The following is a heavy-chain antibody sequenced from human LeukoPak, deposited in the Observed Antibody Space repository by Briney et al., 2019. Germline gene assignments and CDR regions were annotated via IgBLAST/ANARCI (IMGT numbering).Heavy chain of an antibody. CDR2: INPNSGGT. CDR1: GYXFTGNH. D-gene: IGHD1-26*01. CDR3: ARGLVGTTIGFDY. J-gene: IGHJ4*02. V-gene: IGHV1-2*02. Sequence: GASVKVSCKTSGYXFTGNHFHWVRQAPGQGLEWMGGINPNSGGTKYAQKFQGTVTMTRDTSISTAYMELSGLRSDDTAVYYCARGLVGTTIGFDYWGQGTLVTVSS.